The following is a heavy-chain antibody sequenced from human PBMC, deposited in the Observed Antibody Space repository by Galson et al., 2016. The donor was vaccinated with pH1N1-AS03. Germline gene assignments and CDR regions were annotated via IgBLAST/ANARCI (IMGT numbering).Heavy chain of an antibody. D-gene: IGHD2-15*01. J-gene: IGHJ4*02. CDR2: INSDGRDT. CDR1: GFTFSKYA. CDR3: ARVLVGAAGCDY. Sequence: SLRLSCAASGFTFSKYAMTWVRQAPGKGLEWVSRINSDGRDTYYADSVKGRFTISRNNAKNTLFLQMNSLRVEDTALYYCARVLVGAAGCDYWGQGTLVTVSS. V-gene: IGHV3-74*01.